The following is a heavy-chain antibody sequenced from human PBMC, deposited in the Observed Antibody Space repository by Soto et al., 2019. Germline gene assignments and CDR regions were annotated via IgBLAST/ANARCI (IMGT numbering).Heavy chain of an antibody. D-gene: IGHD6-19*01. CDR2: ISYDGSNK. CDR3: AKDVAIQWLVLYYYYYGMDV. Sequence: PGGSLRLSCAASGFTFSSYGMHWVRQAPGKGLEWVAVISYDGSNKYYADSVKGRFTISRDNSKNTLYLQMNSLRAEDTAVYYCAKDVAIQWLVLYYYYYGMDVWGQGTTVTVSS. J-gene: IGHJ6*02. V-gene: IGHV3-30*18. CDR1: GFTFSSYG.